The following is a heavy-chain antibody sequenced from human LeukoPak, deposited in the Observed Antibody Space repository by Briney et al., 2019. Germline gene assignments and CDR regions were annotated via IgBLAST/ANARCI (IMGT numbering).Heavy chain of an antibody. J-gene: IGHJ6*03. V-gene: IGHV1-69*05. D-gene: IGHD2-15*01. CDR3: ARDLGYCSGGSCYSRYMDV. Sequence: SVPVSCMSSGGTLSRYALSGVRPAPGQGLEWMGRVNPIFGTANYAQKLQGRVTITTDESKSTAYMELSSLRSEDTAVYYCARDLGYCSGGSCYSRYMDVWGKGTTVTVFS. CDR1: GGTLSRYA. CDR2: VNPIFGTA.